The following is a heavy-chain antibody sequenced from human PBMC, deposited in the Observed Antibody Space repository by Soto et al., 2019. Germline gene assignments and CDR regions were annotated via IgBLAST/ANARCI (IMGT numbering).Heavy chain of an antibody. CDR3: ARRYYDFWSGYYEYYYYYMDV. D-gene: IGHD3-3*01. Sequence: GGSLRLSCAASGFTFSSYWMSWVRQAPRKGLEWVANIKQDGSEKYYVDSVKGRFTISRDNAKNSLYLQMNSLRAEDTAVYYCARRYYDFWSGYYEYYYYYMDVWGKGTTVIVSS. CDR2: IKQDGSEK. CDR1: GFTFSSYW. V-gene: IGHV3-7*01. J-gene: IGHJ6*03.